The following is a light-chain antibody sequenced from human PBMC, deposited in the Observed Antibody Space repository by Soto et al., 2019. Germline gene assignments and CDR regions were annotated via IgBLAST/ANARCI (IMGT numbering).Light chain of an antibody. CDR3: SSYTSRSTLEV. Sequence: QSALTQPASVSGSPGQSIAISCTGTSGDVGGYTYVSWYQQHPGKAPKLIIYDVSYRPSGVSNRFSGSKSGNTASLTISGLQAEDEADYYCSSYTSRSTLEVFGTGTKLTVL. J-gene: IGLJ1*01. CDR2: DVS. CDR1: SGDVGGYTY. V-gene: IGLV2-14*03.